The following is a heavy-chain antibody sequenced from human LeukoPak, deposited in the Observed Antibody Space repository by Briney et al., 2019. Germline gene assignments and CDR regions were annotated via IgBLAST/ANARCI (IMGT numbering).Heavy chain of an antibody. Sequence: ASVKVSCKASGYTFTSYGISWVRQAPGQGLEWMGWISAYNSNTNYAQKLQGRVTMTTDTSTSTAYMELRSLRSDDTAVYYCARDGVSSSSWYYYGMDVWGQGTTVTVSS. V-gene: IGHV1-18*01. CDR2: ISAYNSNT. CDR1: GYTFTSYG. J-gene: IGHJ6*02. D-gene: IGHD6-13*01. CDR3: ARDGVSSSSWYYYGMDV.